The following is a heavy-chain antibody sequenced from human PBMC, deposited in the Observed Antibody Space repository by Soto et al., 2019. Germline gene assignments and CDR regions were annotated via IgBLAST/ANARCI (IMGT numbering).Heavy chain of an antibody. CDR3: VQSRCGGDCLEIYSSHAYNGLDV. CDR1: GLSLRTTGVG. J-gene: IGHJ6*02. V-gene: IGHV2-5*02. Sequence: QVTLKESGPTLVKPTQTITLTCTVSGLSLRTTGVGVGWVRQPPGKALEWIALLYWDDDKRYSPSLRSRLTIATDISEKQVVLTMTNMDTVDTATYYCVQSRCGGDCLEIYSSHAYNGLDVWGQGTTVTVSS. CDR2: LYWDDDK. D-gene: IGHD2-21*02.